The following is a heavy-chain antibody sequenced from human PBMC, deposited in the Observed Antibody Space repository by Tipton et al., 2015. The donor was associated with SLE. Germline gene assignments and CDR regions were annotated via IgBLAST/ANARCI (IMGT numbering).Heavy chain of an antibody. V-gene: IGHV1-2*02. D-gene: IGHD1-26*01. J-gene: IGHJ1*01. Sequence: QLVQSGAEVKNPGASVKVSCKASGYFFAGYYIHWVRQAPGQGLEWMGWINPNSGDTNYAQKFQGRVTMTRDTSISTTYMELSRLKSDDTAVYYCARERGVVGGGADCQHWGQGTLVTVSS. CDR2: INPNSGDT. CDR1: GYFFAGYY. CDR3: ARERGVVGGGADCQH.